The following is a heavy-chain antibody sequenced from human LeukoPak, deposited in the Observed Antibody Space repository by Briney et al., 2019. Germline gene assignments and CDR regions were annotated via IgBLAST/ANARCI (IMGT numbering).Heavy chain of an antibody. V-gene: IGHV4-59*08. Sequence: SETLSLTCTVSGGSISSDYWSWIRQPPGKGLEWIGYTSYSGRTYYNPSLRSRVTISVDTSKNHFSLKLSSVTAADTAVYYCARGLYRYGRSTFDYWGQGTLVTVSS. CDR1: GGSISSDY. D-gene: IGHD2-2*02. CDR2: TSYSGRT. J-gene: IGHJ4*02. CDR3: ARGLYRYGRSTFDY.